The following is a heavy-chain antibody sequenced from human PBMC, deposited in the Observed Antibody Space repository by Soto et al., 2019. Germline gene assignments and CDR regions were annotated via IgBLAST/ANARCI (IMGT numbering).Heavy chain of an antibody. D-gene: IGHD3-10*01. J-gene: IGHJ6*02. CDR1: GFIFSEST. CDR2: VSTSGRST. Sequence: VQLVESGGGLVQPGGSLRLSCSASGFIFSESTIYWVRQVPGKGLEAISAVSTSGRSTYYADSVKDRFTISRDNAKNSLFLHLSGLTADDTAVYYCARDRVRGALPQYGMDVWGQGTTVTVSS. V-gene: IGHV3-64*04. CDR3: ARDRVRGALPQYGMDV.